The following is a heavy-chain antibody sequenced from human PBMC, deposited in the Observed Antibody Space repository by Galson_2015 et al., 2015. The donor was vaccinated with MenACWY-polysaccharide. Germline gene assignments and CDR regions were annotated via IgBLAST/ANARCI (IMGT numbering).Heavy chain of an antibody. J-gene: IGHJ3*02. CDR2: IQYDGSNK. CDR3: AREGSRIVFHAFDI. D-gene: IGHD2-2*01. V-gene: IGHV3-33*01. CDR1: GSRFSNSG. Sequence: LRLSCAASGSRFSNSGMHWVRQAPGKGLEWVAVIQYDGSNKVYADSVKGRFTIPRDNSKNTVFLEMNTLGVEDTAVYYCAREGSRIVFHAFDIWGQGTMVTVSS.